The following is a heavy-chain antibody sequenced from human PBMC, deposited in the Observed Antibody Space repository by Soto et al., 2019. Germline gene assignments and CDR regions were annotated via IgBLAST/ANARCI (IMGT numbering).Heavy chain of an antibody. J-gene: IGHJ4*02. CDR3: ARESYSGYHSYDY. CDR1: GYSISIGCF. Sequence: SETLSLTCAVSGYSISIGCFCGWIRQPPGKGLEWIASMYHDGNTHYNPSLKSRVTMSVDTSKNQFSLKLNSVTAADTAVYYCARESYSGYHSYDYWGQGILVTVSS. CDR2: MYHDGNT. D-gene: IGHD5-12*01. V-gene: IGHV4-38-2*02.